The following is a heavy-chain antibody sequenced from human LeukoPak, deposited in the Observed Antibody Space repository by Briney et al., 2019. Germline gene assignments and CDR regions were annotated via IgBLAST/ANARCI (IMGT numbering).Heavy chain of an antibody. V-gene: IGHV3-9*01. CDR1: GFTFDDYA. CDR3: ASRGYYDSSVDY. CDR2: ISWNSGSI. Sequence: GGSLRLSCAASGFTFDDYAMHWVRQDPGKGQEWVSGISWNSGSIGYADSVKGRFTISRDNAKNSLYLQMNSLRAEDTALYYCASRGYYDSSVDYWGQGTLVTVSS. D-gene: IGHD3-22*01. J-gene: IGHJ4*02.